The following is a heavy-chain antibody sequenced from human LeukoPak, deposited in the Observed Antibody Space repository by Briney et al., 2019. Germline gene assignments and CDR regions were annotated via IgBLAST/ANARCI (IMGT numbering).Heavy chain of an antibody. Sequence: ASVKVSCKASGYTFTNYYINWVRQAPGQGLEWMGWISAYNGNTNYAQRLQGRFTMTTDTSTSTAYMELRSLRSDDTAVYYCARVVPADGLLVDYWGQGTLVTVSS. J-gene: IGHJ4*02. CDR1: GYTFTNYY. CDR3: ARVVPADGLLVDY. CDR2: ISAYNGNT. D-gene: IGHD2-2*01. V-gene: IGHV1-18*01.